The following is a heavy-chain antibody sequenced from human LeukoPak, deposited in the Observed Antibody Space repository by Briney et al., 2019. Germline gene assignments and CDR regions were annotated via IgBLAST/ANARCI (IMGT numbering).Heavy chain of an antibody. CDR1: GGSISSGSYY. CDR2: IYTSGST. CDR3: ARDRVMITFGGVIAPEGTFDY. D-gene: IGHD3-16*02. Sequence: SETLSLTCTVSGGSISSGSYYWSWIRQPAGKGLEWIGRIYTSGSTNYNPSLKSRVTISVDTSKNQFSLKLSSVTAAGTAVYYCARDRVMITFGGVIAPEGTFDYWGQGTLVTVSS. J-gene: IGHJ4*02. V-gene: IGHV4-61*02.